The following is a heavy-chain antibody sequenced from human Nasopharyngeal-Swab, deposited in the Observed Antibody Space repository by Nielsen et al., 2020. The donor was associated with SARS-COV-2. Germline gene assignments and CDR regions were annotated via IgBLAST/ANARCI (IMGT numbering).Heavy chain of an antibody. D-gene: IGHD3-22*01. Sequence: SVKGRFTISRDNSKNTLYLQMNSLRAEDTAVYYCAKGYYDSSGYYYFDYWGQGTLVTVSS. CDR3: AKGYYDSSGYYYFDY. V-gene: IGHV3-23*01. J-gene: IGHJ4*02.